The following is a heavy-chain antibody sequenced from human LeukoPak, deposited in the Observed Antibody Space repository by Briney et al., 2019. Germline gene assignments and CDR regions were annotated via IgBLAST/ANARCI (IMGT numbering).Heavy chain of an antibody. V-gene: IGHV4-59*08. D-gene: IGHD2-15*01. Sequence: TSETLSLTCAVYGGSFSGYYWSWIRQPPGKGLEWIGYIYYSGSTNYNPSLKSRVTISVDTSKNQFSLKLSSVTAADTAVYYCARLYCSGGSCYFGFDYWGQGTLVTVSS. CDR1: GGSFSGYY. CDR3: ARLYCSGGSCYFGFDY. CDR2: IYYSGST. J-gene: IGHJ4*02.